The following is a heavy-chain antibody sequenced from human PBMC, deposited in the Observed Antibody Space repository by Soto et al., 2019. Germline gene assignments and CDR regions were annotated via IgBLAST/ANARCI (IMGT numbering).Heavy chain of an antibody. CDR1: GGTFSTYA. Sequence: QVQLVQSGAEVKKPESSVKVSCKAHGGTFSTYAISWVRQAPGQGLEWMGGIITMFGTANYAQRFRDRVTITADEATNTVYMELSSLRSEDTAVYFCASGIQLWLRRINNGYSGWGQGTLVTVSS. D-gene: IGHD5-18*01. J-gene: IGHJ4*02. CDR3: ASGIQLWLRRINNGYSG. V-gene: IGHV1-69*12. CDR2: IITMFGTA.